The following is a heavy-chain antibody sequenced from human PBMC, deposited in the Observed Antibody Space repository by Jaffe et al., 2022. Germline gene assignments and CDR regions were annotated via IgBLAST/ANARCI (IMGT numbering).Heavy chain of an antibody. CDR1: GFTFSSYG. V-gene: IGHV3-30*02. CDR3: AKDAIVPAAITIWYYYYMDV. CDR2: IRYDGSNK. D-gene: IGHD2-2*01. J-gene: IGHJ6*03. Sequence: QVQLVESGGGVVQPGGSLRLSCAASGFTFSSYGMHWVRQAPGKGLEWVAFIRYDGSNKYYADSVKGRFTISRDNSKNTLYLQMNSLRAEDTAVYYCAKDAIVPAAITIWYYYYMDVWGKGTTVTVSS.